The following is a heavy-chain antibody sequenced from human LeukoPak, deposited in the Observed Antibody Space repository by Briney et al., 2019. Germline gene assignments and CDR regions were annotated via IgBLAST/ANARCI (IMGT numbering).Heavy chain of an antibody. V-gene: IGHV3-7*01. J-gene: IGHJ4*02. CDR1: GFPFSGSW. CDR2: IKQDGSEK. CDR3: SRGLDY. Sequence: PGGSLRLSCAASGFPFSGSWMDWVRQAPGKRMEWVANIKQDGSEKHYADSVKGRFTISRDNAKNSLFLQMSGLRVEDTAVYYCSRGLDYWGQGALVTVSS.